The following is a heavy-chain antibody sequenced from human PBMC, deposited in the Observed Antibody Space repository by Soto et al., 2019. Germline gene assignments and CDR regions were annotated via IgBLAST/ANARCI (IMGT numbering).Heavy chain of an antibody. CDR3: ARHPMAWELIPGWFDP. V-gene: IGHV4-39*01. J-gene: IGHJ5*02. D-gene: IGHD1-26*01. CDR1: GGSISSSSYY. CDR2: IYYSGST. Sequence: QLQLQESGPGLVKPSETLSLTCTVSGGSISSSSYYWGWIRQPPGKGLEWIGSIYYSGSTYYNPSLKSRVTISVDTSKNQFSLKLSSVTAADTAVYYCARHPMAWELIPGWFDPWGQGTLVTVSS.